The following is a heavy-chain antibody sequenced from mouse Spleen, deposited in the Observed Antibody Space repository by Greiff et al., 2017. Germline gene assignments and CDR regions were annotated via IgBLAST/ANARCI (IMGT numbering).Heavy chain of an antibody. D-gene: IGHD2-4*01. Sequence: EVKLQQSGAELVRPGASVKLSCTASGFNIKDDYMHWVKQRPEQGLEWIGWIDPENGDTEYASKFQGKATITADTSSNTAYLQLSSLTSEDTAVYYCTTKDDYDYWGQGTTLTVSS. CDR3: TTKDDYDY. J-gene: IGHJ2*01. V-gene: IGHV14-4*01. CDR1: GFNIKDDY. CDR2: IDPENGDT.